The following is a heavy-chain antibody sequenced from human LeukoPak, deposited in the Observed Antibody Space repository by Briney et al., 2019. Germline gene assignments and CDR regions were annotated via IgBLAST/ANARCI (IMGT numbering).Heavy chain of an antibody. CDR2: IYHSGST. D-gene: IGHD6-13*01. Sequence: SETLSLTCAVSGGSISSGGYSWSWIRQPPGKGLEWIGYIYHSGSTYYNPSLKSRVTISVDKSKNQFSLKLSSVTAADTAVYYCARESPYSSSWYLGYGMDVWGQGTTVTVSS. J-gene: IGHJ6*02. CDR3: ARESPYSSSWYLGYGMDV. CDR1: GGSISSGGYS. V-gene: IGHV4-30-2*01.